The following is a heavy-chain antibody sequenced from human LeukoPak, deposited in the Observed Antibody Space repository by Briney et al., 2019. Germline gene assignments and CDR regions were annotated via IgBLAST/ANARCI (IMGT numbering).Heavy chain of an antibody. CDR2: IHYSGST. J-gene: IGHJ4*02. CDR1: GGSISSYY. D-gene: IGHD2-15*01. CDR3: ARDPRYCSGGSCYSVLDY. V-gene: IGHV4-59*12. Sequence: SETLSLTCTVSGGSISSYYWSWIRQPPGKGLEWIGYIHYSGSTTYNPSLKSRVTISLDTSKNQFSLKLSSVTAADTAVYYCARDPRYCSGGSCYSVLDYWGRGTLVTVSS.